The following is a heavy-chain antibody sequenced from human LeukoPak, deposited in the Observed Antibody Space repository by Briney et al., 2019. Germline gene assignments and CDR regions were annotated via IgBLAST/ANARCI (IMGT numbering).Heavy chain of an antibody. CDR2: IRPSGDNT. CDR1: GFTFSSYD. J-gene: IGHJ6*03. D-gene: IGHD5-18*01. V-gene: IGHV3-23*01. CDR3: ARGGYSYGYAKYYYMDV. Sequence: PGGSLRLSCAASGFTFSSYDMTWVRQAPGRGLEWVSSIRPSGDNTYYGDSVKGRFTISRDNAKNTLYLQMNSLRAEDTAVYYCARGGYSYGYAKYYYMDVWGKGTTVTVSS.